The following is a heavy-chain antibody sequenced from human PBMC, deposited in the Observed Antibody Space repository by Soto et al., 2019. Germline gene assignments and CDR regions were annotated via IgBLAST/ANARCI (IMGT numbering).Heavy chain of an antibody. CDR3: AKEWSIFDY. CDR1: GLTFSSYA. V-gene: IGHV3-23*01. CDR2: ISGSGGST. Sequence: SCAXSGLTFSSYAMSWVRQAPGKGLEWVSAISGSGGSTYYADSVKGRFTISRDNSKNTLYLQMNSLRAEDPAVYYCAKEWSIFDYWGQGTLVTRLL. D-gene: IGHD2-8*02. J-gene: IGHJ4*02.